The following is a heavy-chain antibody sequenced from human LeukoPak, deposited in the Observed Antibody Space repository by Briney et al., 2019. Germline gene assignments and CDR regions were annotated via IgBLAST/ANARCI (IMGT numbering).Heavy chain of an antibody. CDR3: ARMVRGVFY. CDR1: GYTLTDLS. Sequence: GASVKVSCKVSGYTLTDLSMHWVRQAPGKGLEWMGGFDPEDGETIYAQKFQGRVTMTADTSTDTAYMELSSLRSEDTAVYYCARMVRGVFYWGQGTLVTVSS. D-gene: IGHD3-10*01. V-gene: IGHV1-24*01. CDR2: FDPEDGET. J-gene: IGHJ4*02.